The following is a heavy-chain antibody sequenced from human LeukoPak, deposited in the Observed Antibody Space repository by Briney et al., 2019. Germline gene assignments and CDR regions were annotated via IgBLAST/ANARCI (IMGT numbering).Heavy chain of an antibody. Sequence: ASVKVSCKASGYTFTGYYMHWVRQAPGQGLEWMGWINPNSGGTNYAQKFQGRVTMTRDTSISTAYMELSRLRSDDTAVYYCAREGRIKEYSSSLGYWGQGTLVTVSS. D-gene: IGHD6-6*01. CDR1: GYTFTGYY. J-gene: IGHJ4*02. CDR3: AREGRIKEYSSSLGY. V-gene: IGHV1-2*02. CDR2: INPNSGGT.